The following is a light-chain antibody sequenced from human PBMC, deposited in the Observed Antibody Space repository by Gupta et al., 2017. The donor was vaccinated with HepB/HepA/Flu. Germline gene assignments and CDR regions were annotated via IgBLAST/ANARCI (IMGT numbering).Light chain of an antibody. CDR2: LGS. Sequence: IVITHSPLSLPVTPGEPASISCRSSQSLLHSNGYNYLDWYLQKPGQSPQLLIYLGSNRASGVTDRFSGSGSGKDFTRKISRVEAEDVGVYYCMQAIQTWTFGQGTKVEIK. J-gene: IGKJ1*01. CDR3: MQAIQTWT. V-gene: IGKV2-28*01. CDR1: QSLLHSNGYNY.